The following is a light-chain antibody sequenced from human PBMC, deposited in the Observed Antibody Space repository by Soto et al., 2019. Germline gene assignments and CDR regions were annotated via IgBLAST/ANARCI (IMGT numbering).Light chain of an antibody. CDR2: TND. CDR3: QVWDSSSDHRVV. J-gene: IGLJ2*01. Sequence: QSVLTQPPSASGTPGQRVTISCSGSYSNVETNYVYWYQQVPGTAPKLLIYTNDQRPSGVPDRFSASKSGTSASLAITRVEAGDEADYHCQVWDSSSDHRVVFGGGTKLTVL. CDR1: YSNVETNY. V-gene: IGLV1-47*02.